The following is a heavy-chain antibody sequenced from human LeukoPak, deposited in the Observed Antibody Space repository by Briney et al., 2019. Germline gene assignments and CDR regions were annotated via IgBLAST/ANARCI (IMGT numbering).Heavy chain of an antibody. D-gene: IGHD2-15*01. Sequence: ASVKVSCKASRYTFTGYYMHWVRQAPGQGLEWMGWVNPNSGGTNYAQKFQGRVTITADKSTSTAYMELSSLRSEDTAVYYCARAPCSGGSCYHLYYYYYMDVWGKGTTVTVSS. V-gene: IGHV1-2*02. CDR2: VNPNSGGT. CDR1: RYTFTGYY. J-gene: IGHJ6*03. CDR3: ARAPCSGGSCYHLYYYYYMDV.